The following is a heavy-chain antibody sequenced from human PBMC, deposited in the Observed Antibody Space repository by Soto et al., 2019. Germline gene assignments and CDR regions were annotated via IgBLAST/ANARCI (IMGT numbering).Heavy chain of an antibody. Sequence: KPSETLSLTCTVSGDSISSATHYWNWIRQHPGKGLEWIGYVSSSGNSYYSPSLKSRVTISVDTSKNQFSLKLSSVTAADTAVYYCAREWGRYCSGGSCYLSWFDPWGQGTLVTVSS. CDR2: VSSSGNS. V-gene: IGHV4-31*03. CDR1: GDSISSATHY. CDR3: AREWGRYCSGGSCYLSWFDP. J-gene: IGHJ5*02. D-gene: IGHD2-15*01.